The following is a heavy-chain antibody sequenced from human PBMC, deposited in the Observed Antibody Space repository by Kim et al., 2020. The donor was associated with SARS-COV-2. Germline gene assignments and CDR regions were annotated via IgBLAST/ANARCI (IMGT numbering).Heavy chain of an antibody. CDR3: PGLYSSSWYWHLPDPLDY. CDR1: GYTFTSYA. D-gene: IGHD6-13*01. Sequence: ASVKVSCKASGYTFTSYAMHWVRQAPGQRLEWMGWINAGNGNTKYSQKFQGRVTITRDTSASTAYMELSSLRSEDTAVYYCPGLYSSSWYWHLPDPLDYWGRGALVTLSS. J-gene: IGHJ4*02. V-gene: IGHV1-3*01. CDR2: INAGNGNT.